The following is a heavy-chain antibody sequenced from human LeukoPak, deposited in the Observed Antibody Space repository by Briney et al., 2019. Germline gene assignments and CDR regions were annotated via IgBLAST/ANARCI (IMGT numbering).Heavy chain of an antibody. CDR2: IHTDGRTT. Sequence: HTGGSLRLSCVASGFSFSRYWMNWVRQRPGEGLMWVARIHTDGRTTNFADSVKGRFTISRDNSKNTLYLQMNSLRAEDTAVYYCAKAYSSGYYPNWFDPWGQGTLVTVSS. CDR1: GFSFSRYW. J-gene: IGHJ5*02. D-gene: IGHD3-22*01. CDR3: AKAYSSGYYPNWFDP. V-gene: IGHV3-74*01.